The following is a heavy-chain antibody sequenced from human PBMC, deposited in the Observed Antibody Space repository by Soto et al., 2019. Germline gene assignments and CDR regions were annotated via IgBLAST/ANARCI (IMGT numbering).Heavy chain of an antibody. CDR2: ISAYNGNT. V-gene: IGHV1-18*01. CDR3: ASDVEPARGGWYFDH. CDR1: GYTFTSYG. D-gene: IGHD1-1*01. J-gene: IGHJ4*02. Sequence: QVQLVQSGAEVKKPGASVKVSCKASGYTFTSYGISWVRQAPGQGLEWMGWISAYNGNTNYAQKHQGRVTMTTDTPTSDASLELGGLLYGDTDVYFCASDVEPARGGWYFDHWGQGTLVTGSA.